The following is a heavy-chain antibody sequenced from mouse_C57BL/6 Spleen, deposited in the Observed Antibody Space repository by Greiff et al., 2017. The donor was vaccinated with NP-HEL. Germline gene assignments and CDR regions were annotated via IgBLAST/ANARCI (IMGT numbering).Heavy chain of an antibody. CDR2: INPGSGGT. D-gene: IGHD2-1*01. V-gene: IGHV1-54*01. Sequence: VKLMESGAELVRPGTSVKVSCKASGYAFTNYLIEWVKQRPGQGLEWIGVINPGSGGTNYNEKFKGKATLTADKSSSTAYMQLSSLTSEDSAVYFCARDYGNFYAMDYWGQGTSVTVSS. J-gene: IGHJ4*01. CDR3: ARDYGNFYAMDY. CDR1: GYAFTNYL.